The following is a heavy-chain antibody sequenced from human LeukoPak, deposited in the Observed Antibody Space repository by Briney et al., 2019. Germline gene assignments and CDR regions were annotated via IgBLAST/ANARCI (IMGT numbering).Heavy chain of an antibody. V-gene: IGHV1-2*02. D-gene: IGHD5-18*01. CDR1: GYTFTSYY. CDR3: ARDDTAMEGDY. J-gene: IGHJ4*02. Sequence: ASVKVSCKASGYTFTSYYIHWVRQAPGQGLEWMGWINPNSGGTNYAQKFQGRVTMTRDTSISTAYMELSRLRSDDTAVYYCARDDTAMEGDYWGQGTLVTVSS. CDR2: INPNSGGT.